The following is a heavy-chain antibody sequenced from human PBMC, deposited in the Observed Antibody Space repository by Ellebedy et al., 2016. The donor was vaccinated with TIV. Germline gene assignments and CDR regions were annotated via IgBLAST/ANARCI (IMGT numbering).Heavy chain of an antibody. CDR1: GGSISSGDYY. J-gene: IGHJ6*02. Sequence: SETLSLTCTVSGGSISSGDYYWSWIRQPPGKGLEWIGYIYYSGSTYYNPSLKSRVTISVDTSKNQFSLKLSSVTAADTAVYYCARGSNGYYYGMDVWGQGTTVTVSS. D-gene: IGHD6-19*01. V-gene: IGHV4-30-4*02. CDR2: IYYSGST. CDR3: ARGSNGYYYGMDV.